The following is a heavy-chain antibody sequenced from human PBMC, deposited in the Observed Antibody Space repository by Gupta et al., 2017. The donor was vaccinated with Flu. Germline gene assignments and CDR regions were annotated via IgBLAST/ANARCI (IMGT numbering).Heavy chain of an antibody. D-gene: IGHD3-22*01. CDR3: ARDSDSTGRTWYFDL. V-gene: IGHV3-33*01. J-gene: IGHJ2*01. CDR1: GFIIRNSG. CDR2: IGASESRT. Sequence: QVQLVESGGGVVEPGSSLTLPCAASGFIIRNSGINWVRQAPGKGLEWVADIGASESRTDFADVVRGRYAVSRDESKNTVHLHMNSLGSEDTAVYFCARDSDSTGRTWYFDLWGRGTRVTVSS.